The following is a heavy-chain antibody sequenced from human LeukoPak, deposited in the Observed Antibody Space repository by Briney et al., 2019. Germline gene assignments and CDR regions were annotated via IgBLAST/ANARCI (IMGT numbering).Heavy chain of an antibody. J-gene: IGHJ4*02. CDR3: AKDDAKYYYDSSGYRFGY. CDR1: GFTFSSYW. CDR2: IKQDETDK. Sequence: GGSLRLSCAASGFTFSSYWMSWVRQAPGKGLEWVANIKQDETDKYYMDSVRGRFAISRDNAKNSLYLQMNSLRAEDTAVYYCAKDDAKYYYDSSGYRFGYWGQGTLVTVSS. D-gene: IGHD3-22*01. V-gene: IGHV3-7*03.